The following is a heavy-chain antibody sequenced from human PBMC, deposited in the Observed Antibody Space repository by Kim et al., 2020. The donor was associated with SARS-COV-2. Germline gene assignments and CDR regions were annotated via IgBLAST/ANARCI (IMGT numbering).Heavy chain of an antibody. J-gene: IGHJ4*02. CDR3: ARGGRKRAVYYDSSGYYVY. D-gene: IGHD3-22*01. Sequence: SETLSLTCAVYGGSFSGYYWSWIRQPPGKGLEWIGEINHSGSTNYNPSLKSRVTISVDTSKNQFSLKLSSVTAADTAVYYCARGGRKRAVYYDSSGYYVYWGQGTLVTVSS. CDR2: INHSGST. CDR1: GGSFSGYY. V-gene: IGHV4-34*01.